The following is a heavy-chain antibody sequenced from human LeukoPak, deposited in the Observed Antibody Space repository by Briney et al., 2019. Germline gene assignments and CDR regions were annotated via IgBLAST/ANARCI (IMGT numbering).Heavy chain of an antibody. J-gene: IGHJ4*02. Sequence: ASVKVSCKASGYTFTSYGISWVRQAPGQGLEWMGWISAYNGNTNYPQKLQGRVTMTTDTSTRAAYMEMRSMRSDDTAVYYCARGPIRRRDIVVVVAATMEYYFDYWGQGTLVTVSS. CDR3: ARGPIRRRDIVVVVAATMEYYFDY. D-gene: IGHD2-15*01. CDR2: ISAYNGNT. CDR1: GYTFTSYG. V-gene: IGHV1-18*01.